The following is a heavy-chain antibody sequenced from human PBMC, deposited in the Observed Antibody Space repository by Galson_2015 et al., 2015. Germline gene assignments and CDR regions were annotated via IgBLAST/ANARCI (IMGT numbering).Heavy chain of an antibody. Sequence: SLRLSCAASGFAVRGNYMSWVRQAPGKGLEWVSVIHAGGSTYYTDSVKGRFTISRDNSKNTVYLQMNSLRAEDTAVYYCAKSYYYDSSGHNPFDYWGQGTLVTVSS. CDR1: GFAVRGNY. CDR3: AKSYYYDSSGHNPFDY. J-gene: IGHJ4*02. V-gene: IGHV3-53*01. D-gene: IGHD3-22*01. CDR2: IHAGGST.